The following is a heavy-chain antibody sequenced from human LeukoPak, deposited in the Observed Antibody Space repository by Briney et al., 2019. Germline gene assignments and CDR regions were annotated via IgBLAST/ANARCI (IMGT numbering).Heavy chain of an antibody. CDR1: GFTFSNSA. V-gene: IGHV3-21*06. J-gene: IGHJ4*02. CDR2: INDVSSHI. Sequence: GGSLRLSCAASGFTFSNSAMNWVRQAPGKGLEWVSSINDVSSHIYYADSVKGRFTISRNNANNSVSLQMNNLRAEDTAVYYCARDSTYYLRYGYFDSWGQGILVTVSS. CDR3: ARDSTYYLRYGYFDS. D-gene: IGHD3-22*01.